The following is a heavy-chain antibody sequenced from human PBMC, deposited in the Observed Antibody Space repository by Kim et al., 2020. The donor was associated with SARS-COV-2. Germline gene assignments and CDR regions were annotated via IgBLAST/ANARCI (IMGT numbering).Heavy chain of an antibody. CDR2: ISGGGGST. CDR1: GFTFSSYF. V-gene: IGHV3-23*01. J-gene: IGHJ6*02. D-gene: IGHD2-15*01. Sequence: GGSLRLSCAASGFTFSSYFMAWVRQAPGKGLEWVSGISGGGGSTTYADSVKGRFTISRDNSKNTLYLEMNNLRAEDMAVYYCAKDTPPYCSGGSCYSRFGLDVWGQGTTVTVSS. CDR3: AKDTPPYCSGGSCYSRFGLDV.